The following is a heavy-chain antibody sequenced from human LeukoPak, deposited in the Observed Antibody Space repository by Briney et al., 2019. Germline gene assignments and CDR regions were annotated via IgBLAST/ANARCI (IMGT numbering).Heavy chain of an antibody. CDR2: INRDGSST. CDR3: LRDVIR. CDR1: GFTFSSLW. V-gene: IGHV3-74*01. D-gene: IGHD2/OR15-2a*01. Sequence: GGSLRLSCAASGFTFSSLWMYWVRQAPGKGPVWISRINRDGSSTDYADSVKGRFTISRDNAKNTLYLQMSSLRVDDTAVYYCLRDVIRRDQGTPVTVSS. J-gene: IGHJ4*02.